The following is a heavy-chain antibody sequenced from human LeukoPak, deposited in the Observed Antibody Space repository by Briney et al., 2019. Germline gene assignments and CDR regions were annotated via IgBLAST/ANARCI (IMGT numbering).Heavy chain of an antibody. V-gene: IGHV1-69*01. D-gene: IGHD2-2*01. CDR2: IIPIFGTA. CDR3: ARLRLDLPPDIVVVPAAMDDY. CDR1: GGTFSSYA. J-gene: IGHJ4*02. Sequence: SVEVSCKASGGTFSSYAISWVRQAPGQGLEWMGGIIPIFGTANYAQKFQGRVTITADESTSTAYMELSSLRSEDTAVYYCARLRLDLPPDIVVVPAAMDDYWGQGTLVTVSS.